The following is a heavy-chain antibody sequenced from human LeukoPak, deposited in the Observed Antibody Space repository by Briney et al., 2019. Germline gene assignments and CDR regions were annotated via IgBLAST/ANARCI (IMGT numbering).Heavy chain of an antibody. Sequence: GASVKVSCKASGYTVTDYYINWVRQAPGQGLEWMGWINPDTTGTTFGQKFQDRVAVTWDASSFIVYLELRNLRSDDTAVYYCARNRNTGHDPYDALDVWGQGTMVTVSS. D-gene: IGHD5-12*01. CDR1: GYTVTDYY. CDR2: INPDTTGT. CDR3: ARNRNTGHDPYDALDV. J-gene: IGHJ3*01. V-gene: IGHV1-2*02.